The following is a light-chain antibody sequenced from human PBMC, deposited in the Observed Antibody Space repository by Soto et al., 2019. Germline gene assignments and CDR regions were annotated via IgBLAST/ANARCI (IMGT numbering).Light chain of an antibody. CDR3: SSFASGSTLYV. CDR2: EVS. CDR1: SSDVGRYNY. V-gene: IGLV2-14*01. J-gene: IGLJ1*01. Sequence: QSVLTQPASVSGSPGQSITISCTGSSSDVGRYNYVSWYQHHPGKAPKLMIYEVSNRPSGVSNRFSGSKSGNTASLTISGLQAEDEADYHCSSFASGSTLYVFGNGTKVTVL.